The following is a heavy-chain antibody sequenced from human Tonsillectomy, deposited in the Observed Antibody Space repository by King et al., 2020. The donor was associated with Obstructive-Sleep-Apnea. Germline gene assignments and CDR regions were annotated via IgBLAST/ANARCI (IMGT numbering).Heavy chain of an antibody. V-gene: IGHV1-46*01. J-gene: IGHJ5*02. D-gene: IGHD3/OR15-3a*01. CDR1: GYTFSDYY. CDR2: INPHGGNA. Sequence: QLVQSGAEVKKPGASVKLSCKSSGYTFSDYYIHWVRQAPGQGLEWVGIINPHGGNANYAQKFQGRVTMTRDTSTTTVYMDLRSLTSDDTAVYYCARVFGPGIQEGPLDHWGRGSLLTVSS. CDR3: ARVFGPGIQEGPLDH.